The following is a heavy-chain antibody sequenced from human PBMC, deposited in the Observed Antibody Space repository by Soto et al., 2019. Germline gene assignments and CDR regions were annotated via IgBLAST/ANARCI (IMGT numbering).Heavy chain of an antibody. J-gene: IGHJ4*02. CDR2: VSYDGNNK. CDR3: AKDTELRFLEWPKGQFDF. D-gene: IGHD3-3*01. CDR1: GFTFSSYG. Sequence: PGGSLRLSCAASGFTFSSYGMHWVRQAPGKGLEWVAVVSYDGNNKYYGDSVKGRFTISRDNSKNTLYLQMNSLRAEDTAQYYCAKDTELRFLEWPKGQFDFWGQGTLVTVSS. V-gene: IGHV3-30*18.